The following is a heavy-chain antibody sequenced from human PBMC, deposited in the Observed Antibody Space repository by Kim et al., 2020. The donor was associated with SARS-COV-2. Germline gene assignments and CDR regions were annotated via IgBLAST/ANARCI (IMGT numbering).Heavy chain of an antibody. CDR3: ARGPRAYCSGGSCYWFD. J-gene: IGHJ4*02. CDR2: IYYSGST. Sequence: SETLSLTCTVSGGSISSGGYYWSWIRQHPGKGLEWIGYIYYSGSTYYNPSLKSRVTISVDTSKNQFSLKLSSVTAADTAVYYCARGPRAYCSGGSCYWFDWGQGTLVTVSS. D-gene: IGHD2-15*01. CDR1: GGSISSGGYY. V-gene: IGHV4-31*03.